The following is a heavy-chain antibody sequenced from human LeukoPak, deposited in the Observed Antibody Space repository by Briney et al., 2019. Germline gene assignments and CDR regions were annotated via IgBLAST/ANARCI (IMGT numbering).Heavy chain of an antibody. CDR1: GFTFSSYA. J-gene: IGHJ3*02. CDR3: ARVGGATMISNAFDI. D-gene: IGHD1-26*01. CDR2: LTGSGGNT. V-gene: IGHV3-23*01. Sequence: GGSLRLSCAASGFTFSSYAMSWVRQAPGKGLEWVSGLTGSGGNTYYADSVKGRFTISRDNAKNSLYLQMNSLRAEDTAVYYCARVGGATMISNAFDIWGQGTMVTVSS.